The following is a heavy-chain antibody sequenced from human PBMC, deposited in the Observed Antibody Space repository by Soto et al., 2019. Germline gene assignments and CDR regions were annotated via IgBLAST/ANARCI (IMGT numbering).Heavy chain of an antibody. Sequence: PGGSLRLSCAASGFTLNNYYISWVRQAPGKGLEWVGNIKGDGSDPHYVDSVKGRFTISRDNAENSIYLQMNNLRAEDTAMYYCARDPVTEDWGQGTLVTVSS. V-gene: IGHV3-7*03. CDR3: ARDPVTED. CDR2: IKGDGSDP. CDR1: GFTLNNYY. J-gene: IGHJ4*02.